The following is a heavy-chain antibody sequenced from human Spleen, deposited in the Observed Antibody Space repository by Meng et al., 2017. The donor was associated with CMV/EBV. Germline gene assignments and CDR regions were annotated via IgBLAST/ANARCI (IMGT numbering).Heavy chain of an antibody. CDR1: GFSLSTTGMR. J-gene: IGHJ4*02. V-gene: IGHV2-70*01. CDR3: ARTFGSGTLGYFDC. CDR2: IDWDDDK. D-gene: IGHD3-10*01. Sequence: SGPTLVKPTQTLTLTCTFSGFSLSTTGMRASWIRQPPGKALEWLALIDWDDDKYYSTSLKTRLTISKDTSKNQVVLTMTNMDPVDTATYYCARTFGSGTLGYFDCWGQGTLVTVSS.